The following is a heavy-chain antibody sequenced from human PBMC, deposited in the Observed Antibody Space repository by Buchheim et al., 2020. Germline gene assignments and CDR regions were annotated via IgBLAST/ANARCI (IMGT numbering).Heavy chain of an antibody. Sequence: QLQLQESGSGLVKPSQTLSLTCAVSGGSISSGGYSWSWIRQPPGKGLEWIGYIYHSGSTYYNPSLKSRVTISVDRSKNQFSLKLSSVTAADTAVYYCARAVGDYYDSSGYYDPYYFDYWGQGTL. V-gene: IGHV4-30-2*01. CDR2: IYHSGST. D-gene: IGHD3-22*01. CDR3: ARAVGDYYDSSGYYDPYYFDY. CDR1: GGSISSGGYS. J-gene: IGHJ4*02.